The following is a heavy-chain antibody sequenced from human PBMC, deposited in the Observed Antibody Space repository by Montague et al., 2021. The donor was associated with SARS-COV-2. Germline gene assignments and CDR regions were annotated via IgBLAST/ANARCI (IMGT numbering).Heavy chain of an antibody. V-gene: IGHV4-34*01. D-gene: IGHD3-10*01. CDR1: GGSFTNYY. J-gene: IGHJ5*01. CDR3: ARARGRTGWFDS. Sequence: SETLSLTCALRGGSFTNYYWNWIRQSPGKGLETLGEINHSGSTNYNPSLKSRVTISVDMSKSQVSLNLTSVTAADTAIYYCARARGRTGWFDSWGQGIQVTVSS. CDR2: INHSGST.